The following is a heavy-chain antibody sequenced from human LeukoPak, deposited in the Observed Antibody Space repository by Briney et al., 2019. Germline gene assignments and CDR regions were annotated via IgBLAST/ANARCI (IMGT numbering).Heavy chain of an antibody. Sequence: GALRLSCAAPEFPLNNYSMELVRPAPGKGLEWVSSISSSSSYIYYADSVKGRFTISRDNAKNSLYLQMNSLRVEDTAVYYCGRGWAVDYWGQGTLVTVSS. CDR3: GRGWAVDY. J-gene: IGHJ4*02. D-gene: IGHD5-24*01. CDR1: EFPLNNYS. V-gene: IGHV3-21*06. CDR2: ISSSSSYI.